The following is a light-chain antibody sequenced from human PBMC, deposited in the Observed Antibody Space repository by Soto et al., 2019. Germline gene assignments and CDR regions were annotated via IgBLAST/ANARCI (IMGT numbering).Light chain of an antibody. V-gene: IGKV1-39*01. Sequence: DIQMTQSPSSLSASVGDRVTITCRASQSISSYLNWYQQKPGKAPKLLIYAASSLQSGVPSRFSSSGSGTDFTLTIRCLQPEDFATYDGQQSYSTPRTVGGGNKLELK. CDR2: AAS. CDR3: QQSYSTPRT. CDR1: QSISSY. J-gene: IGKJ4*01.